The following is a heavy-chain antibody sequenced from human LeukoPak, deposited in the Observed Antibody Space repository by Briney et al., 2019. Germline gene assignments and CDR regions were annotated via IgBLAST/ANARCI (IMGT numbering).Heavy chain of an antibody. CDR2: FDPEDGET. CDR3: ARTGWCSGGSCYKTYSIDY. Sequence: ASVKVSCKVSGYTLAELSMHWVRQAPGKGLEWMGGFDPEDGETIYAQKFQGRVTMTEDTSTDTAYMELSSLRSEDTAVYYCARTGWCSGGSCYKTYSIDYWGQGTLVTVSS. CDR1: GYTLAELS. D-gene: IGHD2-15*01. J-gene: IGHJ4*02. V-gene: IGHV1-24*01.